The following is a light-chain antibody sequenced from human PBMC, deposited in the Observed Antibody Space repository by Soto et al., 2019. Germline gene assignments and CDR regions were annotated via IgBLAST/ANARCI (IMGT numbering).Light chain of an antibody. CDR2: AAS. V-gene: IGKV3-15*01. Sequence: EIVMTQSPATLSVSPGERATLSCRASQSVNRNLAWYQQKPGQAPRLLISAASTRATGIPARFSGSRSETEFTLTISSLQSEDFAVYYCQQYNNWWTFGQGTKVEMK. J-gene: IGKJ1*01. CDR3: QQYNNWWT. CDR1: QSVNRN.